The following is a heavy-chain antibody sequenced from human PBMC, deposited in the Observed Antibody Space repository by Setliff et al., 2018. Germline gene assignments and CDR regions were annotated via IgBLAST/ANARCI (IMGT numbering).Heavy chain of an antibody. D-gene: IGHD2-21*02. V-gene: IGHV3-74*01. CDR1: GFTFTSYW. CDR3: ARAFGGNSDAFDI. J-gene: IGHJ3*02. Sequence: GGSLRLSCAASGFTFTSYWMHWVRQAPGKGRVWVSHINRDGSNIRYADSVKGRFTISRDIAKNTLYLQINSLRAEDTAVYYCARAFGGNSDAFDIWGQGTMVTVSS. CDR2: INRDGSNI.